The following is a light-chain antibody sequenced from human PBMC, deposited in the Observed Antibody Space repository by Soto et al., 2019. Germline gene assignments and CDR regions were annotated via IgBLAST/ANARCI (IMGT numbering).Light chain of an antibody. CDR2: EVS. V-gene: IGLV2-14*01. Sequence: QSALTQPASVSGSPGQSITISCIGTSSDVGGYNYVSWYQQHPGKAPKLMIYEVSNRPSGVSNRFSGSKSGNTASLTISGLQAEDEADYYCSSYTSSWVFGGGTKVTVL. CDR1: SSDVGGYNY. J-gene: IGLJ3*02. CDR3: SSYTSSWV.